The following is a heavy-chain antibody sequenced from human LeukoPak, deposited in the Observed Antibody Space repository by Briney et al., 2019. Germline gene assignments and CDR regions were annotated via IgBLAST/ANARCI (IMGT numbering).Heavy chain of an antibody. CDR1: GGSLSSYY. V-gene: IGHV4-59*01. CDR2: IYYSGST. CDR3: ARAASGWFDP. J-gene: IGHJ5*02. Sequence: SETLSLTCTVSGGSLSSYYWSWIRQPPGKGLEWIGYIYYSGSTNYNPSLKSRVTISVDTSKNQFSLKLSSVTAADTAVYYCARAASGWFDPWGQGTLVTVSS.